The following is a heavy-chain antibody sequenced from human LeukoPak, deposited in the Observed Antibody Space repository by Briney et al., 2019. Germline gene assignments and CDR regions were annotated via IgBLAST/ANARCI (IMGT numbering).Heavy chain of an antibody. J-gene: IGHJ4*02. Sequence: ASVKVSCKASGYTFTRYAMNWVRQAPGQGLEWMGWINTNTGNPTYAQGFTGRFVFSLDTSVSTEYLQISSLKAEDTAVYYCARMECGGHCYSVYWGQGPLVTVSS. CDR1: GYTFTRYA. CDR3: ARMECGGHCYSVY. V-gene: IGHV7-4-1*02. D-gene: IGHD2-21*02. CDR2: INTNTGNP.